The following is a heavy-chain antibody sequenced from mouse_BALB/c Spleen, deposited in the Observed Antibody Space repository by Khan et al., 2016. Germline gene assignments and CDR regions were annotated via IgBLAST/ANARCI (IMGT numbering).Heavy chain of an antibody. CDR1: GISITTGNYR. J-gene: IGHJ4*01. V-gene: IGHV3-5*02. D-gene: IGHD1-1*02. Sequence: EVKLEESGPGLVKPSQTVSLTCTVTGISITTGNYRWSWIRQFPGHKLEWIGYIYYSGTITYNPSLTSRTTITSDTSKYQFFLETTSLPAEDPATYYCARDALWRSMHFCGQGTSVTVSS. CDR3: ARDALWRSMHF. CDR2: IYYSGTI.